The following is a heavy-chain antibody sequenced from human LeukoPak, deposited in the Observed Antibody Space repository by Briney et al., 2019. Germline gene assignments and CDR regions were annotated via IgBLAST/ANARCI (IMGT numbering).Heavy chain of an antibody. CDR3: ARHPVSSKTLDY. V-gene: IGHV4-39*01. Sequence: SETLSLTCTVSGGSIGSSTYYWGWIRQPPGKGLEWIGSIYYDGSAYYNPSLNSRVTISIDTSKNQFSLRLSSVTTADTAVYHCARHPVSSKTLDYWGQGTLVTVSS. CDR1: GGSIGSSTYY. D-gene: IGHD6-6*01. J-gene: IGHJ4*02. CDR2: IYYDGSA.